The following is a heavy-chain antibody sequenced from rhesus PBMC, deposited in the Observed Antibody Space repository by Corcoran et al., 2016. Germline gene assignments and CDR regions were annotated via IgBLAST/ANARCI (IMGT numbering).Heavy chain of an antibody. Sequence: QVQLQESGPGLVKPSETLSLTCAVSGGSISDNYYWNWIRHPPGKGLEWIGKIYGGSGNTYYNPSLKSRVSISKDPSKNQFSLKVSSVTAADTAVFYCARVGISAGHQGDLWGQGLLVTVSA. CDR3: ARVGISAGHQGDL. J-gene: IGHJ4*01. CDR2: IYGGSGNT. V-gene: IGHV4S7*01. CDR1: GGSISDNYY. D-gene: IGHD6-13*01.